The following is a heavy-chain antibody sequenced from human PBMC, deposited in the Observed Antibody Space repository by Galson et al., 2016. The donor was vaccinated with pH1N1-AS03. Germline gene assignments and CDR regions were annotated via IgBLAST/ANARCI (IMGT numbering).Heavy chain of an antibody. CDR2: IIPMLNIP. J-gene: IGHJ3*02. CDR3: AKGYSATPSGTFDI. D-gene: IGHD2-15*01. Sequence: SVKVSCKASGGTFNTYAISWVRQAPGQGLEWMGRIIPMLNIPDYAQKFQVRVTITADKSTNTAYMELTKLRSEATALYYCAKGYSATPSGTFDIWGQGTMVTVSS. V-gene: IGHV1-69*04. CDR1: GGTFNTYA.